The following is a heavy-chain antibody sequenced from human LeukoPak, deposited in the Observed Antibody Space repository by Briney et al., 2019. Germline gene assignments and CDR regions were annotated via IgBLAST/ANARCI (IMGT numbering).Heavy chain of an antibody. V-gene: IGHV3-74*01. J-gene: IGHJ4*02. Sequence: GGSLRLSCAASGFTFSSYWMHWVRQAPGKGLVWVSRINSDGSSTSYADSVKGRFTISRDNSKNTLYLQMNSLRVEDTAVYYCASNFYDVGGYYYRTPVQYWGQGTPVTVSS. D-gene: IGHD3-22*01. CDR1: GFTFSSYW. CDR2: INSDGSST. CDR3: ASNFYDVGGYYYRTPVQY.